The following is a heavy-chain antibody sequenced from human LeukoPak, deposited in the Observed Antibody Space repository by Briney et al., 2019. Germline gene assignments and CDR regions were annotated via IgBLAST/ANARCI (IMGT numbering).Heavy chain of an antibody. V-gene: IGHV4-34*01. CDR1: GGSFSGYY. J-gene: IGHJ4*02. CDR3: ARGGGSYGY. D-gene: IGHD1-26*01. Sequence: SETLSLTCAVYGGSFSGYYWSWIRQPPGKGLEWIGEINHSGSTNYNPSLKSRVTISVDTSKNQFSLKLSSVAAADTAVYYCARGGGSYGYWGQGTLVTVSS. CDR2: INHSGST.